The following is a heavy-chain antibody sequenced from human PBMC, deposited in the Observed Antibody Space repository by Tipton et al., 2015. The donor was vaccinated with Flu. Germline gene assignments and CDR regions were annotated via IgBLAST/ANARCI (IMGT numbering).Heavy chain of an antibody. CDR2: ISYDGSSK. V-gene: IGHV3-30*03. J-gene: IGHJ4*02. Sequence: RSLRLSCAASGVIFSSYGMYWARQAPGKGLEWVAVISYDGSSKYYADSVKGRFTISRDNSKNTLYLQMNSLRVEDTAVYYCARETQWSNFDYWGQGTLVTVSS. CDR3: ARETQWSNFDY. D-gene: IGHD6-19*01. CDR1: GVIFSSYG.